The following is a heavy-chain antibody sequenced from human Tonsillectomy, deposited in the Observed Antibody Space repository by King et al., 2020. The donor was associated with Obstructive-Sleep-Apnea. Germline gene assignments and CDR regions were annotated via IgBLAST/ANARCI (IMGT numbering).Heavy chain of an antibody. CDR1: GFTFSSYS. D-gene: IGHD6-13*01. V-gene: IGHV3-21*01. Sequence: VQLVESGGGLVKPGGSLRLSCAASGFTFSSYSMNWVRQAPGKGLEWVSSISSTSSYIYYADSVKGRFTNSRYNAKNSLYLQVSSLSAEDTAVYYCARGFHMAAATDYYYYGLDVWRQGTTVTVPS. CDR2: ISSTSSYI. J-gene: IGHJ6*02. CDR3: ARGFHMAAATDYYYYGLDV.